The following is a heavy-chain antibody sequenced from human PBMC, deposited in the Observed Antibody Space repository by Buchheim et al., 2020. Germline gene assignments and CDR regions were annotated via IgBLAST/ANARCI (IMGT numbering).Heavy chain of an antibody. CDR2: ISSSGGVI. D-gene: IGHD2-21*01. V-gene: IGHV3-11*01. Sequence: QVQLVESGGGLVKSGGSLRLSCAASGFTFSDYYMSWIRQAPGKGLEWISYISSSGGVIYYADSVKGRFTISRDNTKNSLYLQMNSLRAEDTAVYYCARDDFSSCGGDCSSGWFDPWGQGTL. J-gene: IGHJ5*02. CDR3: ARDDFSSCGGDCSSGWFDP. CDR1: GFTFSDYY.